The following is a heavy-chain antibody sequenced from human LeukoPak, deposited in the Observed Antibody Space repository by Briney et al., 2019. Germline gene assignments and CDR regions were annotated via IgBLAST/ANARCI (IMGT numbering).Heavy chain of an antibody. D-gene: IGHD4-11*01. CDR2: IYYSGST. J-gene: IGHJ5*02. CDR1: GGSIRSSSYY. Sequence: SETLSLTCTVSGGSIRSSSYYWSWIRQPPGKGLEWIGYIYYSGSTNYNPSLKSRVTISVDTSKNQFSLKLSSVTAADTAVYYCARAPLAPGNYAGWFDPWGQGTLVTVSS. CDR3: ARAPLAPGNYAGWFDP. V-gene: IGHV4-61*01.